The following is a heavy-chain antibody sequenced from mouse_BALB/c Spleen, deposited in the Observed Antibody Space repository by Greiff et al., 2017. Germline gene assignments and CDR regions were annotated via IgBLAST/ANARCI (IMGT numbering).Heavy chain of an antibody. CDR2: IYPYNGGT. CDR1: GYTFTDYN. V-gene: IGHV1S29*02. J-gene: IGHJ3*01. D-gene: IGHD1-1*01. CDR3: ARRDYGSSWFAY. Sequence: VQLKESGPELVKPGASVKISCKASGYTFTDYNMHWVKQSHGKSLEWIGYIYPYNGGTGYNQKFKSKATLTVDNSSSTAYMELRSLTSEDSAVYYCARRDYGSSWFAYWGQGTLVTVSA.